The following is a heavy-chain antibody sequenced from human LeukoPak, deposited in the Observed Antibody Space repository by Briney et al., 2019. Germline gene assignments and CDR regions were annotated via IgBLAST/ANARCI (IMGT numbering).Heavy chain of an antibody. Sequence: GASVKVSCKASGYTFTGDYMHWVRQAPGQGLEWMGRINPNSGGTNYAQKFQGRVTMTRDTSISTAYMELSRLRSDDTAVYYCPRGLTYTYYYDSRYSGFDYWGQGTLVTVSS. CDR1: GYTFTGDY. J-gene: IGHJ4*02. V-gene: IGHV1-2*06. CDR3: PRGLTYTYYYDSRYSGFDY. D-gene: IGHD3-22*01. CDR2: INPNSGGT.